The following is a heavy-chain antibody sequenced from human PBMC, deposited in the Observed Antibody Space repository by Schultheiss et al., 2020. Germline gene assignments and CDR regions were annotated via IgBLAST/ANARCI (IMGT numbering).Heavy chain of an antibody. CDR3: AREVAAYFDY. J-gene: IGHJ4*02. CDR1: GFTFSRYA. Sequence: GESLKISCAASGFTFSRYAMHWVRQVPGKGLEWVAVISYDGSNEYYADSVKGRFTISRDNSMNTLYLQMNSLRAEDTAVYYCAREVAAYFDYWGQGTLVTVSS. V-gene: IGHV3-30-3*01. D-gene: IGHD2-15*01. CDR2: ISYDGSNE.